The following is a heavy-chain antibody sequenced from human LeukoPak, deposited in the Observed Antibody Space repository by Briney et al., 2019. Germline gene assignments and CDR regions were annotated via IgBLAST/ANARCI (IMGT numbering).Heavy chain of an antibody. CDR3: ASSWSDDAFDI. CDR1: GYTFTSYG. Sequence: VKVSCKVSGYTFTSYGISWVRQAPGQGLEWMGWISAYNGNTNYAQKLQGRVTMTTDTSTSTAYMELRSLRSDNTAVYYCASSWSDDAFDIWGQGTMVTVSS. D-gene: IGHD6-13*01. J-gene: IGHJ3*02. CDR2: ISAYNGNT. V-gene: IGHV1-18*01.